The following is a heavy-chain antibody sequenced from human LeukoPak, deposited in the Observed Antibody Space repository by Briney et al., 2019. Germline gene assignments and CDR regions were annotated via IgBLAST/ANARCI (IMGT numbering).Heavy chain of an antibody. Sequence: SETLSLTCTVSGGSISSSSYYWGWIRQPPGKGLEWIGSIYYSGSTYYNPSLKGRVTISVDTSKNQFSLKLSSVTAADTAVYYCARSNVLRFRVFDYWGQGTLVTVSS. J-gene: IGHJ4*02. V-gene: IGHV4-39*01. CDR3: ARSNVLRFRVFDY. CDR1: GGSISSSSYY. D-gene: IGHD3-3*01. CDR2: IYYSGST.